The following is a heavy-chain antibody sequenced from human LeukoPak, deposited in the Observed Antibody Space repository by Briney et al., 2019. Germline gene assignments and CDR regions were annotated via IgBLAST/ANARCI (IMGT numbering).Heavy chain of an antibody. D-gene: IGHD3-9*01. CDR2: MNPNSGNT. CDR3: ARGEGILTGYWNAFDI. Sequence: GASVKVSCKASGYTFTSYDINWVRQATGQGLEWMGWMNPNSGNTGYAQKFQGRVTMTRNTSISTAYMELSSLRSEDTAVYYCARGEGILTGYWNAFDIWGQGTMVTVSS. V-gene: IGHV1-8*01. CDR1: GYTFTSYD. J-gene: IGHJ3*02.